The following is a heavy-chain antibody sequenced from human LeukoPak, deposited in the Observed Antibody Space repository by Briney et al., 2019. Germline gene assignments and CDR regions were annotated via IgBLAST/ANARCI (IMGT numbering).Heavy chain of an antibody. CDR1: GGPISSYY. CDR3: ARDVAYCSSTSCHLGLVDY. V-gene: IGHV4-59*01. CDR2: IHSSGST. D-gene: IGHD2-2*01. J-gene: IGHJ4*02. Sequence: SETLSLTCTVSGGPISSYYWSWIRQPPGKGLEWIGYIHSSGSTNYNPSLKSRVTISVDTSKNQFSLKLSSVTAADTAVYYCARDVAYCSSTSCHLGLVDYWGQGTLVTVSS.